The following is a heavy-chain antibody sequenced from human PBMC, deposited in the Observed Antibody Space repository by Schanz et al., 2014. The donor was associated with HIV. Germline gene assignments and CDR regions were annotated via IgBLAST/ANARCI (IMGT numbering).Heavy chain of an antibody. J-gene: IGHJ6*02. CDR1: GFTFSSYG. CDR2: KWNDGRNK. Sequence: QVQLVESGGGVVQPGRSLRLSCAASGFTFSSYGMHWVRQAPGKGLEWGALKWNDGRNKYYADSVKGRFTISRDNSKNTLYLQMNSLRAEDTAVYYCARGSGPYYYYYGMDVWGQGTTVTVSS. CDR3: ARGSGPYYYYYGMDV. V-gene: IGHV3-33*01. D-gene: IGHD2-15*01.